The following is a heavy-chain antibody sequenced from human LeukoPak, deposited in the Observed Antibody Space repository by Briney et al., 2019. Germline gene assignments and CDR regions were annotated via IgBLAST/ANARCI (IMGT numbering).Heavy chain of an antibody. V-gene: IGHV3-21*01. D-gene: IGHD6-13*01. CDR1: GFTFSSYS. CDR2: ICSSSSYI. CDR3: ARVVGIAAAGTPH. Sequence: GGSLRPSCAASGFTFSSYSMNWVRQAPGKGLEWVSSICSSSSYIYYADSGKGRFTISRDNDKNSLYLQMNSLRAEDTAVYDCARVVGIAAAGTPHWGQGTLVTVSS. J-gene: IGHJ4*02.